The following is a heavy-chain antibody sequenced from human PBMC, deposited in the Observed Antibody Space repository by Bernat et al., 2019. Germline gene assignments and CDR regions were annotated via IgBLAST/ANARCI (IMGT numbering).Heavy chain of an antibody. D-gene: IGHD4-23*01. J-gene: IGHJ6*02. CDR3: ARRLRYGGHIMDV. CDR2: IKQDGSEK. V-gene: IGHV3-7*03. Sequence: EVQLVESGGGLVQPGGSLRLSCAASGFTFSSYWMSWFRQAPGKGLEWVANIKQDGSEKYYVDSVKGRFTISRDNAKNSLYLQMNSLRAEDTAVYYCARRLRYGGHIMDVWGQGTTVTVSS. CDR1: GFTFSSYW.